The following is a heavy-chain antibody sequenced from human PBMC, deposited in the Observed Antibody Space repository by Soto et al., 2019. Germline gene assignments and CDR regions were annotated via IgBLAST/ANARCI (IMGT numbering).Heavy chain of an antibody. D-gene: IGHD1-1*01. CDR2: MSHSGGT. V-gene: IGHV4-34*01. J-gene: IGHJ3*02. CDR1: GGFVSSGSYY. CDR3: ARVERGTATTVVDAFDI. Sequence: QVQLQQWGAGLLNPSETLSLTCAVYGGFVSSGSYYWSWIRQPPGKGLEWIGEMSHSGGTHFNPSLERRVTISVDTSKNQFSLKMSSVTAADTALYYCARVERGTATTVVDAFDIWGPGTMVTVSS.